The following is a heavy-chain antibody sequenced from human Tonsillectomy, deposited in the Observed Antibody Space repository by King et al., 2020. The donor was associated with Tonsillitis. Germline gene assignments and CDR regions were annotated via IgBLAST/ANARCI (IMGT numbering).Heavy chain of an antibody. D-gene: IGHD2-21*02. Sequence: VQLQESGPGLVKPSQTLSLTCTVSGGSISSGDYYWSWIRQHPEKGLEWIGYIYYSGTTYYIPSLKSRVTISMDTSKNQFSLKLTSVTAADTAVYYCASLRTASWTYYFEYWGQGPLVTVSS. CDR3: ASLRTASWTYYFEY. V-gene: IGHV4-31*03. CDR1: GGSISSGDYY. CDR2: IYYSGTT. J-gene: IGHJ4*02.